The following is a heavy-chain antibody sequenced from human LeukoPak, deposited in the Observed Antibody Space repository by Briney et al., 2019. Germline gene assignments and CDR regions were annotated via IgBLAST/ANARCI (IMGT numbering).Heavy chain of an antibody. CDR3: ARGRRWDLLVSLIDASDI. J-gene: IGHJ3*02. Sequence: GGSLRLSCAASGFSVSSNFMTWVRQAPGKGLEWVSVIFSGGSTYYADSVKGGFTISRDNSNNTLYLQMNSLRVEDTAIYYCARGRRWDLLVSLIDASDIWGQGTMVTVSS. V-gene: IGHV3-53*01. D-gene: IGHD1-26*01. CDR2: IFSGGST. CDR1: GFSVSSNF.